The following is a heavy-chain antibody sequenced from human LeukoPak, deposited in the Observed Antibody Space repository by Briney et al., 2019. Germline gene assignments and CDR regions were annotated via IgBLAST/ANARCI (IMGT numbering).Heavy chain of an antibody. V-gene: IGHV1-18*01. CDR2: ISAYNGNT. D-gene: IGHD2-2*01. J-gene: IGHJ5*02. CDR1: GYTFTSYG. CDR3: ARTVVPASTLDP. Sequence: ASVKVSCKASGYTFTSYGISWVRQAPGQGLEWMRWISAYNGNTNYAQKLQGRVTMTTDTSTSTAYMELRSLRSDDTAVYYCARTVVPASTLDPWGQGTLVTVSS.